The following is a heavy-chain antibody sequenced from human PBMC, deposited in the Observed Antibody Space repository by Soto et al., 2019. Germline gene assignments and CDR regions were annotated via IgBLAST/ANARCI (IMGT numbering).Heavy chain of an antibody. V-gene: IGHV3-53*01. CDR1: GFIVSRSH. D-gene: IGHD7-27*01. J-gene: IGHJ4*02. CDR3: VRVTGAERH. Sequence: EVQLVESGGGLTQPGGSRRLSCVVSGFIVSRSHMMWVRQAPGKGLEGVSVIYNHGQINYVDPVKGRFTIARDNSKNTIYLQMNSLKVEDTAVYYCVRVTGAERHWGQGALVTVSS. CDR2: IYNHGQI.